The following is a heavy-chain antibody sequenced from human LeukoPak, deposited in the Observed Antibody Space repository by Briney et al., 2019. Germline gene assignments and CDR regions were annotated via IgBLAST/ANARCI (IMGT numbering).Heavy chain of an antibody. J-gene: IGHJ4*02. CDR3: ARLEGGAAAGNLFSG. CDR1: GGSISSGGYY. V-gene: IGHV4-39*01. D-gene: IGHD6-13*01. Sequence: SETLSLTCTVSGGSISSGGYYWSWIRQHPGKGPEWIGSIYYSGSTYYNPSLKSRVTISVDTSKNQFSLKLSSVTAADTAVYYCARLEGGAAAGNLFSGWGQGTLVTVSS. CDR2: IYYSGST.